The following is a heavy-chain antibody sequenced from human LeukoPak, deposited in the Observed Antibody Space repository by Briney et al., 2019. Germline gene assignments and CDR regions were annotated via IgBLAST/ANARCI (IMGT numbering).Heavy chain of an antibody. CDR3: ARDQNEGYGDYFYYFDY. CDR2: IWYDGSNK. V-gene: IGHV3-33*01. CDR1: GFTFSSYG. Sequence: GGSLRLSCAAYGFTFSSYGMHWVRQAPGKGLEWVAVIWYDGSNKYYVDSVKGRFTISRDNSKNTLYLQMNSLRAEDTAVYYCARDQNEGYGDYFYYFDYWGQGTLVTVSS. J-gene: IGHJ4*02. D-gene: IGHD4-17*01.